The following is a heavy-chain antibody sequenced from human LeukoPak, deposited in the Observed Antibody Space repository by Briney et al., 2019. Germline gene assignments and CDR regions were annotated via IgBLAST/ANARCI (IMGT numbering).Heavy chain of an antibody. CDR3: ARGYSGSYYLDPSFDI. CDR2: IYYSGTT. D-gene: IGHD1-26*01. V-gene: IGHV4-59*01. CDR1: GGSINSYY. J-gene: IGHJ3*02. Sequence: SETLSLTCTVSGGSINSYYWSWIRQPPGKGLEWIGYIYYSGTTNYNPSLKSRVTISVDTSKNQFSLKLSPVTAADTAVYYCARGYSGSYYLDPSFDIWGQGTMVTVSS.